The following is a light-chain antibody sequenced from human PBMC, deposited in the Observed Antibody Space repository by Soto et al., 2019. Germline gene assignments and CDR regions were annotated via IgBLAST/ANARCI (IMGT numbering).Light chain of an antibody. CDR2: LNSDGSH. CDR3: QTWGTGIQV. CDR1: SGHSSYA. J-gene: IGLJ2*01. Sequence: QLVLTQSPSASASLGASVKLTCTLSSGHSSYAIAWHQQQPEKGPRNLMNLNSDGSHNKGDGIPDRFSGSSSGAERYLTISSLQSEDEADYDCQTWGTGIQVFGGGTKLTVL. V-gene: IGLV4-69*01.